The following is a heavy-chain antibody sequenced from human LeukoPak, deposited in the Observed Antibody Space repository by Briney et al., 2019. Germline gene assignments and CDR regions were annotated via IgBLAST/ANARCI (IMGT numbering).Heavy chain of an antibody. J-gene: IGHJ3*02. CDR2: IKSDGSSI. V-gene: IGHV3-74*01. Sequence: GGSLRLSCAASGLTFSSHWMHWVRQAPGKGLVWVSRIKSDGSSISYADSVKGRFTISRDNAKNTLHLQMNSLRVEDTAVYYCARESIMRVGRQSDAFDIWGQGIMVTVSS. CDR3: ARESIMRVGRQSDAFDI. CDR1: GLTFSSHW. D-gene: IGHD3-22*01.